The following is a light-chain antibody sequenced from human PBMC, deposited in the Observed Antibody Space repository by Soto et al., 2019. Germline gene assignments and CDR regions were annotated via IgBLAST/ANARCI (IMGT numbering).Light chain of an antibody. CDR3: QQFNSYSYT. J-gene: IGKJ2*01. CDR1: QSVRNW. CDR2: DAS. Sequence: DIQMTQSPSTLSASVGDRVTITCRASQSVRNWLAWYQQKPGKAPKLLIYDASSLENGVPSRFSGSGFGTEFTLTISRLQPDDFATYYCQQFNSYSYTFGQGTRVEIK. V-gene: IGKV1-5*01.